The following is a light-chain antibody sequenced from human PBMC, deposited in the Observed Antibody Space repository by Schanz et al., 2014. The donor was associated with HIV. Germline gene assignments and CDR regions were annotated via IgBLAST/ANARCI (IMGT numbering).Light chain of an antibody. CDR1: SSDVGSYNL. J-gene: IGLJ2*01. V-gene: IGLV2-14*02. CDR2: EGS. CDR3: SSYTSSSTLV. Sequence: QSALAQPASVSGSPGQSITISCTGPSSDVGSYNLVSWYQQHPGKAPKLMIYEGSKRPSGVSNRFSGSKSGNTASLTISGLQAEDEADYYCSSYTSSSTLVFGGGTQLTVL.